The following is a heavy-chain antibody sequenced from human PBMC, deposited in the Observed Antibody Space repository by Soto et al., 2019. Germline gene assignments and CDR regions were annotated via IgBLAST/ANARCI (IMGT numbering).Heavy chain of an antibody. D-gene: IGHD2-2*01. J-gene: IGHJ6*02. CDR1: GGTFSSYA. Sequence: QVQLVQSGAEVKKPGSSVKVSCKASGGTFSSYAISWVRQAPGQGLEWMGGIIPIFGTANYAQKFQGRVTITADESTSTAYMALSSLRSEDTAVYYCARTEDIVVVPAGHYYYGMDVWGQGTTVTVSS. V-gene: IGHV1-69*01. CDR2: IIPIFGTA. CDR3: ARTEDIVVVPAGHYYYGMDV.